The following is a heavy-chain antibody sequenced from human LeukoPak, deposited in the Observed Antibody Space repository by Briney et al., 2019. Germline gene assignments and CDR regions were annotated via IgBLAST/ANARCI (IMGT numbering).Heavy chain of an antibody. CDR2: ISGSGTRT. D-gene: IGHD2-15*01. CDR1: GSTFRDYA. CDR3: ARGPRISNLEH. Sequence: GGSLRLSCSASGSTFRDYAMSWVRHAPGKGLEWVSAISGSGTRTYYVDSVRGRFTISRDNSKNTRYLQMSSLRADDTAVDYCARGPRISNLEHWGQGTLVTVSS. J-gene: IGHJ4*02. V-gene: IGHV3-23*01.